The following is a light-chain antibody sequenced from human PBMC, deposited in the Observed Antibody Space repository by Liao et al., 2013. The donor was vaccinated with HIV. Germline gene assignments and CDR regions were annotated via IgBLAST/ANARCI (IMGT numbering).Light chain of an antibody. CDR1: KLGDKY. Sequence: SYELTQPPSVSVSPGQTASITCSGDKLGDKYACWYQQRPGQSPVLVIYQDSKRPSGIPERFSGSNSGNTATLTISGTQAMDEADYYCQAWDNNFVVFGGGTKLTV. CDR3: QAWDNNFVV. J-gene: IGLJ2*01. CDR2: QDS. V-gene: IGLV3-1*01.